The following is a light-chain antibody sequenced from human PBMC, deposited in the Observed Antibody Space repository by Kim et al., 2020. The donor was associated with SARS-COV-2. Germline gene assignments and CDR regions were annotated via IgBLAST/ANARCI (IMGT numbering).Light chain of an antibody. Sequence: DIQMTQSPSSLSASVGDTVTITCRASQSISTFLNWYQQKPGKAPKLLIYAASTLQSGVPARFSGSGSETDFTLSVSSLQPEDIATYFCQQSYKMPYTFGQGTKLEI. CDR2: AAS. CDR1: QSISTF. J-gene: IGKJ2*01. V-gene: IGKV1-39*01. CDR3: QQSYKMPYT.